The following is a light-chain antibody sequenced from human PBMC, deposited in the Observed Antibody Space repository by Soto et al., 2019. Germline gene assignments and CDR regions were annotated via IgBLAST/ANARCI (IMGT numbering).Light chain of an antibody. CDR2: GAS. J-gene: IGKJ2*01. Sequence: EIVMTQSPATLSVSPGERATLSCRASQSVSSNLAWYQQKPGQSPRLLIYGASTRATGIPARFSGSGSGTEFTLTISSLQSEDFAVYSCQQYNNWPPYTFGQWTKLEIK. V-gene: IGKV3-15*01. CDR3: QQYNNWPPYT. CDR1: QSVSSN.